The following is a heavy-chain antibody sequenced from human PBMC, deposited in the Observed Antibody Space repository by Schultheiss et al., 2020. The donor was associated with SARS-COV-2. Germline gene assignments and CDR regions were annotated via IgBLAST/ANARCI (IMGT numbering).Heavy chain of an antibody. CDR1: GFTFSSYA. Sequence: GGSLRLSCAASGFTFSSYAMHWVRQAPGKGLEWVAVISYDGSNKYYADSVKGRFTISRENAKNSLYLQMNSLRAGDTAVYYCARAVVPAAIGIYYYYYMDVWGKGTTVTVS. D-gene: IGHD2-2*01. CDR2: ISYDGSNK. V-gene: IGHV3-30*14. J-gene: IGHJ6*03. CDR3: ARAVVPAAIGIYYYYYMDV.